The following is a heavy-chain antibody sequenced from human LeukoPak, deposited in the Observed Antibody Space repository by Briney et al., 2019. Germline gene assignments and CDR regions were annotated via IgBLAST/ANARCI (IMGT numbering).Heavy chain of an antibody. Sequence: SETLSLTCTVSGGSISSYYWSWIRQPAGKGLEWIGRIYTSGSTNYNPSLKSRVTISVDTSKNQFSLKLSSVTAADTAVYYCAREITIFGVVNNYFDYWGQGTLVTVSS. CDR1: GGSISSYY. J-gene: IGHJ4*02. CDR3: AREITIFGVVNNYFDY. V-gene: IGHV4-4*07. CDR2: IYTSGST. D-gene: IGHD3-3*01.